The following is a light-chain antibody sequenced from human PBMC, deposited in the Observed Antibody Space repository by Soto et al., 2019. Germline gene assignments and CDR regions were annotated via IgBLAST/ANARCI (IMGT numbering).Light chain of an antibody. CDR3: SSYTSSGALV. CDR1: SNDVGGYNY. CDR2: EVT. J-gene: IGLJ1*01. V-gene: IGLV2-8*01. Sequence: QSALTQPPSASGSPGQSVTISCTGTSNDVGGYNYVSWYQQHPGKAPKVMIYEVTKRPSGVPDRFSGSKSGNTASLTVSGLQAEDEADYYCSSYTSSGALVFGTGTKVTVL.